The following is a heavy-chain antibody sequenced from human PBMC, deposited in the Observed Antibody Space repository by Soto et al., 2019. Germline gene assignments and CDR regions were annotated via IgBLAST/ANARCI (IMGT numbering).Heavy chain of an antibody. CDR2: IIPILGIA. V-gene: IGHV1-69*02. D-gene: IGHD3-10*01. CDR3: ARLMSSGYYYGMDA. CDR1: GGTFSSYT. J-gene: IGHJ6*02. Sequence: QVQLVQSGAEVKKPGSSVKVSCKASGGTFSSYTISWVRQAPGQGLEWMGRIIPILGIANYAQKFQGRVTITADKSTSTAYMELSSLRSEDTAVYYCARLMSSGYYYGMDAWGQGTTVTVSS.